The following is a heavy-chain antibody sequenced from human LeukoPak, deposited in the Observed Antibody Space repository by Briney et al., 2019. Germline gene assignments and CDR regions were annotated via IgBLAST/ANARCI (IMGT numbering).Heavy chain of an antibody. Sequence: GGSLRLSCAASGFTFSDYYMSWIRQTPGKGLEWVANIRQDGGEKYYVDSVKGRFTISRDNAKNSLYLQMSSLRVEDTAVYYCARDGRPLDYWGQGTLVTVSS. V-gene: IGHV3-7*03. CDR2: IRQDGGEK. CDR3: ARDGRPLDY. CDR1: GFTFSDYY. J-gene: IGHJ4*02.